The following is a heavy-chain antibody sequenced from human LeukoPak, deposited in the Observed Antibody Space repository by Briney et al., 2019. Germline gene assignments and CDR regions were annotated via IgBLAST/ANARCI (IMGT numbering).Heavy chain of an antibody. D-gene: IGHD3-10*01. J-gene: IGHJ4*02. CDR2: IYPGDSDT. CDR3: VTRHYGSGSFYFDY. Sequence: GESLKISCKGSGYSFTSHWIGWVRQMPGTGLEWMGIIYPGDSDTRYGPSFQGQVTISADRSISTAYLQWSSLKASDTAVYYCVTRHYGSGSFYFDYWGQGTLVTVSS. CDR1: GYSFTSHW. V-gene: IGHV5-51*01.